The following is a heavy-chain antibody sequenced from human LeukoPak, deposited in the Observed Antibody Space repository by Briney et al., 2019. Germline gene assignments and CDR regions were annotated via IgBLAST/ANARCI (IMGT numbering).Heavy chain of an antibody. Sequence: PSETLSLTCTVSGGSISSSSYYWGWIRQPPGKGLEWIGSIYYSGSTYYNPSLKSRVTISVDTSKNQFSLKLSSVTAADTAVYYCARALSSYDPRYNDYWGQGTLVTVPS. D-gene: IGHD3-16*02. CDR2: IYYSGST. J-gene: IGHJ4*02. V-gene: IGHV4-39*07. CDR3: ARALSSYDPRYNDY. CDR1: GGSISSSSYY.